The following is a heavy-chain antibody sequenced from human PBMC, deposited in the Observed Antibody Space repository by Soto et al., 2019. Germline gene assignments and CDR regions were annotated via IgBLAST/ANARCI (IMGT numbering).Heavy chain of an antibody. CDR1: GFTFSGSA. D-gene: IGHD6-6*01. CDR3: TRPGIAARVDY. J-gene: IGHJ4*02. Sequence: GESLKISCAASGFTFSGSAMHWVRQASGKGLEWVGRIRSKANSYATAYAASVKGRFTISRDDSKNTVYLQMNSLKTEDTAVYYCTRPGIAARVDYWGQGTLVTVSS. V-gene: IGHV3-73*01. CDR2: IRSKANSYAT.